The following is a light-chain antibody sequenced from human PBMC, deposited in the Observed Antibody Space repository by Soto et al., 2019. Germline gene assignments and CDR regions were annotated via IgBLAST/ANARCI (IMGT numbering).Light chain of an antibody. J-gene: IGKJ4*01. V-gene: IGKV3-20*01. Sequence: EIVLTQSPGTLSLSPGERATLSCRASQSVSSSYLAWYQQKPGQAPRLLISGASSRATGIPDRFSGSGSGTDFTLTISRLEPEDVAVYYCQQCGNSPPLTFGGGTKVEIK. CDR2: GAS. CDR1: QSVSSSY. CDR3: QQCGNSPPLT.